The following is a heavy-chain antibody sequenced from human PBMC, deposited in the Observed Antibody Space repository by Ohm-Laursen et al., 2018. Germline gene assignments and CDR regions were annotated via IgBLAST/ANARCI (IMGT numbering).Heavy chain of an antibody. CDR2: ISSSSSYI. CDR1: GFTFSSYW. CDR3: AREEWELPDAFDI. D-gene: IGHD1-26*01. J-gene: IGHJ3*02. V-gene: IGHV3-21*01. Sequence: SLRLSCSASGFTFSSYWMTWVRQTPGKGLEWVSSISSSSSYIYYADSVKGRFTISRDNAKNSLYLQMNSLRAEDTAVYYCAREEWELPDAFDIWGQGTMVTVSS.